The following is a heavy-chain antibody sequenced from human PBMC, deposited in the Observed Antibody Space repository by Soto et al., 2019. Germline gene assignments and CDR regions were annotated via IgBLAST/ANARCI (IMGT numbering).Heavy chain of an antibody. D-gene: IGHD2-15*01. CDR3: TGGYCTGGTCYSGYFQH. J-gene: IGHJ1*01. CDR1: GFTFSGST. CDR2: IRSKANDYAT. V-gene: IGHV3-73*02. Sequence: EVQLVQSGGGLVQPGGSLKLSCAASGFTFSGSTVHWVRQASGEGLQWVGRIRSKANDYATTYIVSVKGRFTISRDDSRNTAYLQMSDLKTEDTAVYYCTGGYCTGGTCYSGYFQHWGQGALVTVFS.